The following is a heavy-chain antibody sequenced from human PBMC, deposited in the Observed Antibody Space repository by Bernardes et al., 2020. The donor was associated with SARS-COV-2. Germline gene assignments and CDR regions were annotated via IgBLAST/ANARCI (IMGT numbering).Heavy chain of an antibody. D-gene: IGHD3-3*01. J-gene: IGHJ4*02. CDR2: ISWDDGST. Sequence: GSLRLSCTASGFTFDDYTMHWVRQAPGKGLEWVSLISWDDGSTYYADSVKGRFTISRDNSKNSLHLQMNSLRTEDTAFYYCAKDVGYSDFWRGYFDYWGQGTLVTVSS. V-gene: IGHV3-43*01. CDR1: GFTFDDYT. CDR3: AKDVGYSDFWRGYFDY.